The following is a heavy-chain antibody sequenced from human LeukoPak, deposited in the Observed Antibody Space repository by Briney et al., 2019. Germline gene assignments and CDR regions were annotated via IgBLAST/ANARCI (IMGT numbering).Heavy chain of an antibody. CDR2: IYYSGST. Sequence: GSLRLSCAASGLTFSNTWMSWVRQAPGKGLEWIGYIYYSGSTNYNPSLKSRVTISVDTSKNQFSLKLSSVTAADTAVYYCAKLRGLYNIFDYWGQGTLVTVSS. V-gene: IGHV4-59*12. D-gene: IGHD1-1*01. CDR3: AKLRGLYNIFDY. J-gene: IGHJ4*02. CDR1: GLTFSNTW.